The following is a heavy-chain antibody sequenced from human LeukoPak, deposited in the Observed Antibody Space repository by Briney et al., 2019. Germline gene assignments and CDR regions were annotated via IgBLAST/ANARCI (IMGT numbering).Heavy chain of an antibody. CDR1: GFTFSSYW. J-gene: IGHJ4*02. CDR3: ARVRSSGWSYFDY. D-gene: IGHD6-19*01. CDR2: IDRDGSST. V-gene: IGHV3-74*01. Sequence: PGGSLRLSCAASGFTFSSYWMHWVRQAPGKGLVWVSRIDRDGSSTSYAGSVKGRFTISRDNAKNTEYLQMNSLRAEDTAVYYCARVRSSGWSYFDYWGQGTLVTVSS.